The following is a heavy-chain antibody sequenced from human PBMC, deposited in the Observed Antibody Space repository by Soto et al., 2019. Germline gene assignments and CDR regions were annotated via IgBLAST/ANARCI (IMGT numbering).Heavy chain of an antibody. CDR2: INAGNGNT. CDR1: GYTFTSYA. V-gene: IGHV1-3*01. Sequence: ASVKVSCKASGYTFTSYAMHWVRQAPGQRLEWMGWINAGNGNTKYSQKIKGRVTITRDTSASTAYKKQSSLRSEDTAENYCARGASRYCSGGSCYQVPYWGQGTLVTVSS. CDR3: ARGASRYCSGGSCYQVPY. J-gene: IGHJ4*02. D-gene: IGHD2-15*01.